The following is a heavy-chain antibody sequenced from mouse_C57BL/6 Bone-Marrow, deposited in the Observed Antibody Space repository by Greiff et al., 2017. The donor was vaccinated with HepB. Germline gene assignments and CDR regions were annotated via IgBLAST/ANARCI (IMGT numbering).Heavy chain of an antibody. CDR3: ARGNDGYTTWYFDV. V-gene: IGHV3-1*01. D-gene: IGHD2-3*01. CDR1: GYSITSGYD. J-gene: IGHJ1*03. Sequence: EVKLQESGPGMVKPSQSLSLTCTVTGYSITSGYDWHWIRHFPGNKLEWMGYISYSGSTNYNSSLKSRISITHDTSKNHFFLKLNSVTTDDTATYYCARGNDGYTTWYFDVWGTGTTVTVSS. CDR2: ISYSGST.